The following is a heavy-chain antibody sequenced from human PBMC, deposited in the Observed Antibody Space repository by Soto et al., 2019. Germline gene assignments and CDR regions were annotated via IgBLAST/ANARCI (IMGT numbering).Heavy chain of an antibody. Sequence: KPSETLSLTCTVSGDSISSSPYYWGWIRQPPGKGLEWIGNIYYSGSTYYNPSLKSRVTISVDTSKNQFSLKLSSVTAADTAVYYCARTSPGPQPRHRETYYDFWSDYQLLWFDPWGQGTLVTVSS. V-gene: IGHV4-39*01. D-gene: IGHD3-3*01. CDR3: ARTSPGPQPRHRETYYDFWSDYQLLWFDP. CDR2: IYYSGST. J-gene: IGHJ5*02. CDR1: GDSISSSPYY.